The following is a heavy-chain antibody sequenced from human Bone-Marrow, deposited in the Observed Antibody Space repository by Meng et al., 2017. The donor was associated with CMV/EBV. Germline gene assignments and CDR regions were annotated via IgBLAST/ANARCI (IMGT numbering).Heavy chain of an antibody. D-gene: IGHD1-1*01. CDR2: IKSKTDGGTT. CDR3: TTDADDFYYYYGMDV. Sequence: GESLKISCAASGFTFSSYSMNWVRQAPGKGLEWVGRIKSKTDGGTTDYAAPVKGRFTISRDDSKNTLYLQMNSLKTEDTAVYYCTTDADDFYYYYGMDVWGQGNTVTVSS. J-gene: IGHJ6*02. CDR1: GFTFSSYS. V-gene: IGHV3-15*01.